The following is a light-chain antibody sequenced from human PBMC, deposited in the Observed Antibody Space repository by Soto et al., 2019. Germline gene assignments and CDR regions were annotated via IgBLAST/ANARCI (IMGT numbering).Light chain of an antibody. Sequence: DIQMTQSPSSLSASVGDRVTITCRASQSISSYLNWYQQKPGKAPKLLIYAASSLQSGVPSRFSGSGSGTAFTLIISSLQPEDFATYYCQQSYSTPPVTFGQGTRLEIK. CDR3: QQSYSTPPVT. V-gene: IGKV1-39*01. CDR1: QSISSY. CDR2: AAS. J-gene: IGKJ5*01.